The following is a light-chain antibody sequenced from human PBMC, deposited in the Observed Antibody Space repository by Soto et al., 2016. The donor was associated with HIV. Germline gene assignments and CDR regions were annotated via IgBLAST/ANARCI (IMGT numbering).Light chain of an antibody. CDR1: QGISSF. J-gene: IGKJ3*01. CDR3: QQFKSYPXT. Sequence: DIQLTQSPSFLSASVGDRVTITCRASQGISSFLAWYQQKPGKAPKLLIYAASTLQSGVPSRFSGRGSGTEFTLTISRLQPEDFATYYCQQFKSYPXTFGPGTKV. V-gene: IGKV1-9*01. CDR2: AAS.